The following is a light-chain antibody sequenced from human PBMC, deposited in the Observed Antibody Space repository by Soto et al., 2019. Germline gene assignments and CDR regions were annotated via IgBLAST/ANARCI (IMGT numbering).Light chain of an antibody. J-gene: IGLJ2*01. V-gene: IGLV1-47*01. CDR1: SSNIGYNS. CDR2: ENN. CDR3: ATWEDSLSGPV. Sequence: QSVLTQPPSASGTPGQRVTISCSGSSSNIGYNSVSWYQQLPGTAPKLLIYENNRRPSGGPDRFSGSRSGTSASLAISGLRSEDEADYYCATWEDSLSGPVFGGGTKVTVL.